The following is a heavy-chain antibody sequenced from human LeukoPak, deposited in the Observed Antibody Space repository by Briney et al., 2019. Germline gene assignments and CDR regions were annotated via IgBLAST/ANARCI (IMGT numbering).Heavy chain of an antibody. J-gene: IGHJ2*01. CDR1: TGTINNSHW. D-gene: IGHD3-10*01. CDR3: VKEPYMVRGVTHRLNWYFDL. Sequence: PSVTLSLNCSVSTGTINNSHWWRQARQPPGEGLEWIEANYHSRSTTYNPYVKSRVTISVDKSKSQFSLKLSSVTAADTTVYYCVKEPYMVRGVTHRLNWYFDLWGRGTLVTVSS. V-gene: IGHV4-4*02. CDR2: NYHSRST.